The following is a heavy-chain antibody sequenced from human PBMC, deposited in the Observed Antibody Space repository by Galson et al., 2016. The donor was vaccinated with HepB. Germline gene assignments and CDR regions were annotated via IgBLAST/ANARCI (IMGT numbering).Heavy chain of an antibody. CDR1: GFTFDDYA. V-gene: IGHV3-43*02. Sequence: SLRLSCAAPGFTFDDYAMHWVRQVPGKGLEWVSLISGDGGSTYYADSVKGRFTISRDNSKNSLYLQMNSLRTEDTALYYCAQVYYLPLGTGYPYYYDGMDVWGQGTTVTVSS. CDR3: AQVYYLPLGTGYPYYYDGMDV. J-gene: IGHJ6*02. CDR2: ISGDGGST. D-gene: IGHD2-8*02.